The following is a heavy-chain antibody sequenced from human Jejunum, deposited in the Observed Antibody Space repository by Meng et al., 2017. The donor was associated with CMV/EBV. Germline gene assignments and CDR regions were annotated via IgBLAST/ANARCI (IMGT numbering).Heavy chain of an antibody. Sequence: LACTVSGGAIGGYDWSWIRQPPGKGLEWVGYIYYTGGTNYNPSLESRASIALDRSKNQISLKLTSVTAADTAVYYCARVRGGFDPWGQGTLVTVSS. CDR1: GGAIGGYD. CDR2: IYYTGGT. CDR3: ARVRGGFDP. J-gene: IGHJ5*02. V-gene: IGHV4-59*01.